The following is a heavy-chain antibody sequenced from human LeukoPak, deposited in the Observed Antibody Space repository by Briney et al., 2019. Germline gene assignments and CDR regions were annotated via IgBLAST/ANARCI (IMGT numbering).Heavy chain of an antibody. CDR1: GFTFSSYE. V-gene: IGHV3-48*03. D-gene: IGHD6-6*01. CDR3: ARGPYSSSTGWFDT. CDR2: IFGSSSVV. J-gene: IGHJ5*02. Sequence: PGGSLRLSCAASGFTFSSYEMNWVRQAPGKGLEWVSSIFGSSSVVHYPLSLKGRFTVSRDNTQNSLYLQMHSLTAEDTAVYYCARGPYSSSTGWFDTWGQGALVTVSS.